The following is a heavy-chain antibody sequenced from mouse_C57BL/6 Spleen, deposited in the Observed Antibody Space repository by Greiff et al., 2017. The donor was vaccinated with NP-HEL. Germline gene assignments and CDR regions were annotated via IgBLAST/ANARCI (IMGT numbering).Heavy chain of an antibody. CDR3: ARKDNYEDLDY. D-gene: IGHD1-3*01. CDR2: IDPSDSYT. V-gene: IGHV1-69*01. Sequence: QVQLKQPGAELVMPGASVKLSCKASGYTFTSYWMHWVKQRPGQGLEWIGEIDPSDSYTNYNQKFKGKSTLTVDKSSSTAYMQLSSLTSEDSAVYYCARKDNYEDLDYWGQGTSVTVSS. CDR1: GYTFTSYW. J-gene: IGHJ4*01.